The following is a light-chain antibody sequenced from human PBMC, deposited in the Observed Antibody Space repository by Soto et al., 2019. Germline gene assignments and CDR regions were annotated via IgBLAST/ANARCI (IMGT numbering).Light chain of an antibody. J-gene: IGLJ2*01. CDR2: GVS. Sequence: QSALTQPASVSGSPGQSITISCTGTSGDVGIYNYVSWYQQHPGKAPKLMIYGVSNRPSGVSSRFSGSRSGHTASLTISGLQGEDEADYYCSSYASRNSVVFGGGTKLTVL. V-gene: IGLV2-14*03. CDR3: SSYASRNSVV. CDR1: SGDVGIYNY.